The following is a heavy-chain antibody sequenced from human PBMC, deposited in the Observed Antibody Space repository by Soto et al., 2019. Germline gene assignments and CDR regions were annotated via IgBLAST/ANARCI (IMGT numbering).Heavy chain of an antibody. CDR3: ARGPPYYYDSSGYYGFDY. Sequence: SETLSLTXTVSGGSISSYYWSWIRQPPGKGLEWIGYIYYSGSTNYNPSLKSRVTISVDTSKNQFSLKLSSVTAADTAVYYCARGPPYYYDSSGYYGFDYWGQGTLVTVSS. J-gene: IGHJ4*02. CDR1: GGSISSYY. CDR2: IYYSGST. V-gene: IGHV4-59*01. D-gene: IGHD3-22*01.